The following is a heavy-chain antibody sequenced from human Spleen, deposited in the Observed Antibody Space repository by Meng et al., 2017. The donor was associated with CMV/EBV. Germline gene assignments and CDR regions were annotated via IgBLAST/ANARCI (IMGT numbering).Heavy chain of an antibody. V-gene: IGHV1-2*02. CDR2: INPNRSGT. Sequence: SCKASGYTFHGYYIHWVRQAPGRGLEWMGWINPNRSGTNYAQKFQGRVTMTRETSIRTAYMELNTLRSDDTAVCYCTRNYVLNKWFDPWGQGTLVTVSS. D-gene: IGHD3-16*01. J-gene: IGHJ5*02. CDR3: TRNYVLNKWFDP. CDR1: GYTFHGYY.